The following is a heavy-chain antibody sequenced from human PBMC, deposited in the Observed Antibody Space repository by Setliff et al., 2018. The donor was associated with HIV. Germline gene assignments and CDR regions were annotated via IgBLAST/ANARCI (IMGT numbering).Heavy chain of an antibody. D-gene: IGHD3-22*01. CDR3: TGYYDSSGYYYGVDY. V-gene: IGHV3-49*04. Sequence: GGSLRLSCAASGFTFTSYAMHWVRQAPGKGLEWVGFIRTNSYGGTTEYAASVKGRFTITRDDSKSIVYVQMNSLKTEDTAVYFCTGYYDSSGYYYGVDYWGQGTLVTVSS. CDR1: GFTFTSYA. CDR2: IRTNSYGGTT. J-gene: IGHJ4*02.